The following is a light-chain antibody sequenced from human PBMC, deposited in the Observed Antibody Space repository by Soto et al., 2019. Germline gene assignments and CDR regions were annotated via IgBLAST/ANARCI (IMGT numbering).Light chain of an antibody. J-gene: IGKJ4*01. CDR3: QQYGNVPLT. V-gene: IGKV1-8*01. CDR1: QGISSY. CDR2: DVA. Sequence: AIRMTQSPSSLSASTGDRVAITCRASQGISSYLAWYQQKPGKAPKLLIYDVAKLETGVPSRFSGSGSGTDFTFTISRLQPEDIATYYCQQYGNVPLTFGGGTKVDI.